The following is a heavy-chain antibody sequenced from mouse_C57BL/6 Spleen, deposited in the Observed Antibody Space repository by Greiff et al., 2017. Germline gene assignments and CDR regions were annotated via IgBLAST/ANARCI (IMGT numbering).Heavy chain of an antibody. J-gene: IGHJ2*01. CDR3: ASIITTVGAFDY. D-gene: IGHD1-1*01. CDR2: IHPSDSDT. V-gene: IGHV1-74*01. CDR1: GYTFTSYW. Sequence: VQLQQPGAELVKPGASVKVSCKASGYTFTSYWMHWVKQRPGQGLEWIGRIHPSDSDTNYNQKFKGKATLTVDKSSSTDYMQLSSLTSEDSAVYYCASIITTVGAFDYWGQGTTLTVSS.